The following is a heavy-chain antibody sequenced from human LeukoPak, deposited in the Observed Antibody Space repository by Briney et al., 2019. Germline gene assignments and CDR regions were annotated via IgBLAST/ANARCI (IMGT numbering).Heavy chain of an antibody. D-gene: IGHD6-6*01. CDR1: GFTFSSYS. CDR3: ARIYSSSSSGGAFDT. CDR2: ISSSSYI. J-gene: IGHJ3*02. Sequence: GGSLRLSCAASGFTFSSYSMNWVRQAPGKGLEWVSSISSSSYIYYADSVKGRFTISRDNAKNSLYLQMNSLRAEDTAVYYCARIYSSSSSGGAFDTWGQGTMVTVSS. V-gene: IGHV3-21*01.